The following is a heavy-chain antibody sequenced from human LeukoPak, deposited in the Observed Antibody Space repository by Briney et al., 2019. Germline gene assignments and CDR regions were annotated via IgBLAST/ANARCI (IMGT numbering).Heavy chain of an antibody. J-gene: IGHJ3*02. Sequence: ASVKVSCKASGYTFTSYYMHWVRQAPGQGLEWMGIINPSGGSTSYAQKFQGRVTMTWDTSTSTVYMELSSLRSEDTAVYYCARSSGLDAFDIWGQGTMVTVSS. CDR2: INPSGGST. CDR3: ARSSGLDAFDI. V-gene: IGHV1-46*03. D-gene: IGHD2-15*01. CDR1: GYTFTSYY.